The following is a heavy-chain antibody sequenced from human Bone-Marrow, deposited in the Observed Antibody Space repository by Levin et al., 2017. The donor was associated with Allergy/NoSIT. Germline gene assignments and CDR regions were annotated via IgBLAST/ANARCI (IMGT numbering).Heavy chain of an antibody. D-gene: IGHD1-1*01. CDR1: GITFRNHA. CDR2: IEGSGGNP. J-gene: IGHJ1*01. CDR3: VSDPNWDEAR. V-gene: IGHV3-23*01. Sequence: GESLKISCVASGITFRNHAMTWARQAPGKGLEWVSDIEGSGGNPHYADSVKGRFTISRDNSKNTLYLQMNSLRVEDTAVYFCVSDPNWDEARWGQGTLVTVSS.